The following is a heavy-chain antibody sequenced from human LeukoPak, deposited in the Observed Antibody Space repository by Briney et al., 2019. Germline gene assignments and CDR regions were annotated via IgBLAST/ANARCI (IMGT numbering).Heavy chain of an antibody. D-gene: IGHD4-17*01. CDR3: ARARSAYGDYNAFDI. CDR1: GYSFTSYW. J-gene: IGHJ3*02. V-gene: IGHV5-51*01. CDR2: IYPGDSDT. Sequence: GESLKISCKGSGYSFTSYWIGWVRQLPGKGLEWMGIIYPGDSDTRYSPSFQGQVTISAGKSISTAYLQWSSLKASDTAMYYCARARSAYGDYNAFDIWGQGTMVTVSS.